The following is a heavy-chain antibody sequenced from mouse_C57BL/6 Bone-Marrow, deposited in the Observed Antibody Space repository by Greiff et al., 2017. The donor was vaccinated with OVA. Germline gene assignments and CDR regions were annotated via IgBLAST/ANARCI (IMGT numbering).Heavy chain of an antibody. V-gene: IGHV1-80*01. CDR2: IYPGDGDT. J-gene: IGHJ2*01. CDR3: ARGGLFYDGYYVRDY. D-gene: IGHD2-3*01. Sequence: VQLQQSGAELVKPGASVKISCKASGYAFSSYWMNWVKQRPGKGLEWIGQIYPGDGDTNYNGKFKGKATLTADKSSSTAYMQLSSLTSEDSAVYFCARGGLFYDGYYVRDYWGQGTTLTVSS. CDR1: GYAFSSYW.